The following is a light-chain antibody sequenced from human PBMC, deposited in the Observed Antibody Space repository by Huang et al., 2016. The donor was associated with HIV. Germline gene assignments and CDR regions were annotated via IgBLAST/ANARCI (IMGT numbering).Light chain of an antibody. CDR3: QQFDNVPYS. Sequence: DIQMTQSPSSVSASVGDRVTITCRASQGISTWLVWYQQKPGRAPKFLIYGASELQPGVPSRFSGSGSGTDFTLTISRLQPEDFATYYCQQFDNVPYSFGQGTRLEIK. V-gene: IGKV1-12*01. CDR2: GAS. J-gene: IGKJ2*03. CDR1: QGISTW.